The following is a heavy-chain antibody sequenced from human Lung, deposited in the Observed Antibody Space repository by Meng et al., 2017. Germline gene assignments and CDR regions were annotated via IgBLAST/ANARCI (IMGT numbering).Heavy chain of an antibody. Sequence: QVQVQVAGPALLKPSGTLSLTCAVFGGSISSRNWWSWVRQSPGKGLEWIGEIYHSGRTNYNPSLESRVTISLDKSQNHFSLKVKSVTAADTAVYYCVRGGQDQAYYDFWSGPFDPWGQGTLVTVSS. CDR2: IYHSGRT. D-gene: IGHD3-3*01. J-gene: IGHJ5*02. CDR3: VRGGQDQAYYDFWSGPFDP. V-gene: IGHV4-4*02. CDR1: GGSISSRNW.